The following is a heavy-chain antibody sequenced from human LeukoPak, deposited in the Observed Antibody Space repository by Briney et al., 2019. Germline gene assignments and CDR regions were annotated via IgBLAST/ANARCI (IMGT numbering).Heavy chain of an antibody. D-gene: IGHD5-18*01. CDR1: GFTFSSYS. J-gene: IGHJ4*02. Sequence: GGSLRLSCAASGFTFSSYSMNWVRHAPGKGREWVSSISSSSSYIYYADSVKGRFTISRDNAKNSLYLQMNSLRAEDTAVYYCARAADTALHGWGQGTLVTVSS. V-gene: IGHV3-21*01. CDR3: ARAADTALHG. CDR2: ISSSSSYI.